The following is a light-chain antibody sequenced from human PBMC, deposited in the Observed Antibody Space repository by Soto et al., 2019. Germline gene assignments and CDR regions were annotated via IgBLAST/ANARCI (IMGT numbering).Light chain of an antibody. Sequence: DIQMTQSPSTLSAYVGDRVTITCRTSQSISSWLAWYQQKPGKAPKLLIYKASSLESGVPSRFSGSGSGTEFTLTISSLQPDDFATYYCQQYNDYPRTFGQGTKVEIK. CDR2: KAS. CDR3: QQYNDYPRT. V-gene: IGKV1-5*03. J-gene: IGKJ1*01. CDR1: QSISSW.